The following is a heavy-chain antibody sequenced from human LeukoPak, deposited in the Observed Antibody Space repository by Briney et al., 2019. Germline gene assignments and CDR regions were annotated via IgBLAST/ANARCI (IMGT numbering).Heavy chain of an antibody. V-gene: IGHV3-30*03. Sequence: GGSLRLSCAASGFIFTNYFMSWVRQAPGKGLEWVAVISYDGSDKYYADSVKGRFTISRDNSKNTLYLQMNSLRPEDTAVYYCARLFRVVVPAANTHFDYWGQGTLVTVSS. D-gene: IGHD2-2*01. J-gene: IGHJ4*02. CDR2: ISYDGSDK. CDR1: GFIFTNYF. CDR3: ARLFRVVVPAANTHFDY.